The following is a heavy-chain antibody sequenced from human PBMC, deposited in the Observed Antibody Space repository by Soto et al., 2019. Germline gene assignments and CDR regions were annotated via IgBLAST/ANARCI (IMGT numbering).Heavy chain of an antibody. CDR1: GFTFGRYG. V-gene: IGHV3-33*01. J-gene: IGHJ6*02. Sequence: GGSLRLSCAASGFTFGRYGMPWVRQAPGKGLEWVAVIWYDGSNKYYADSVKGRFTISRDNSKNTLYLQMNSLRAEDTAVYYCARGYYYGSGSPTDYDHGMDDWGQGPTVTDSS. CDR3: ARGYYYGSGSPTDYDHGMDD. D-gene: IGHD3-10*01. CDR2: IWYDGSNK.